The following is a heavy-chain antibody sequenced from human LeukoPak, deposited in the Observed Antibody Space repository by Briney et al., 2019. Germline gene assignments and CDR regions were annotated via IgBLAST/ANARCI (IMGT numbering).Heavy chain of an antibody. CDR2: IYPADSDT. Sequence: GESLKMSCQCFGYSFTSNWIGWVRQMPGKGLEWMGIIYPADSDTRYSPSFQGQVTISADKSISTAYLQWSSLKASDTATYYCARQGGATPGYWGQGTLVTVSS. CDR1: GYSFTSNW. D-gene: IGHD1-26*01. CDR3: ARQGGATPGY. V-gene: IGHV5-51*01. J-gene: IGHJ4*02.